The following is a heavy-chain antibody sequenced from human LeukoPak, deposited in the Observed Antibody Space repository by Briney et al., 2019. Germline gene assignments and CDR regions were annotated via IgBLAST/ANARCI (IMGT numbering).Heavy chain of an antibody. Sequence: ASVKVSCKASGYTFTGYYMHWVRQAPGQGLEWMGWINPNSGGTNYAQKFQGRVTMTRDTSISTAYMELGRLRSDDTAVYYCARLSSRSSWYPADYWGQGTLVTVSS. CDR3: ARLSSRSSWYPADY. CDR2: INPNSGGT. CDR1: GYTFTGYY. D-gene: IGHD6-13*01. V-gene: IGHV1-2*02. J-gene: IGHJ4*02.